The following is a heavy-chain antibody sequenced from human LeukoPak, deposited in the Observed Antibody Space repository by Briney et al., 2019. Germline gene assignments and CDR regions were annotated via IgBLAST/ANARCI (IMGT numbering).Heavy chain of an antibody. CDR1: GFTFDDYS. CDR3: AKDRTYSAYAALDY. CDR2: ISWNSGSA. J-gene: IGHJ4*02. D-gene: IGHD5-12*01. Sequence: GGSLRLSCAASGFTFDDYSMHWVRQAPGKGLEWVSGISWNSGSAGYAYSVKGRFTISRDSAKNSLYLQMNSLRTEDTALYYCAKDRTYSAYAALDYWGQGTLVTVSS. V-gene: IGHV3-9*01.